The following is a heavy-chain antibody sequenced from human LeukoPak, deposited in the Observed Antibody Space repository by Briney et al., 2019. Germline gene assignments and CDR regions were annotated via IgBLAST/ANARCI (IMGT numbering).Heavy chain of an antibody. CDR2: IDPSGGST. V-gene: IGHV1-46*03. J-gene: IGHJ6*03. Sequence: ASEKVSCKASGYTFISYYIHWVRQAPGQGLEWMGIIDPSGGSTTYAQKFQGRVTMTRDTSTNTVYMQLSSLRSEDTAVYYCARRVYCTSASCYHYHYYMDVWGKGTTVTVSS. CDR1: GYTFISYY. D-gene: IGHD2-2*01. CDR3: ARRVYCTSASCYHYHYYMDV.